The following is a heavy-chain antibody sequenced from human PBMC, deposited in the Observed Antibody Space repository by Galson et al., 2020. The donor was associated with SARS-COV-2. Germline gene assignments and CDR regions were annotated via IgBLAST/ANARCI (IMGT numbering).Heavy chain of an antibody. J-gene: IGHJ6*02. V-gene: IGHV1-2*02. D-gene: IGHD6-13*01. CDR2: SNPDSVDT. Sequence: GESLKISCKASGYTFTDYYIHWVRQAPGPGLEWMGWSNPDSVDTKYAQKFQGRVTMTRDTSIRTAYMELNRLRSDDTAVYYCARASREQQLVAGGMDVWGQGTTVTVSS. CDR3: ARASREQQLVAGGMDV. CDR1: GYTFTDYY.